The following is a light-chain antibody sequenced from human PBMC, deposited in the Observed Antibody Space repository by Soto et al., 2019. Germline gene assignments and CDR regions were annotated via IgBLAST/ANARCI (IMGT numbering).Light chain of an antibody. Sequence: NFMLTQPHSVSESPGKTVTISCTRSSGSIASNYVQWYQQRPGSAPTTVIYEDNQRPSGVPDRFSGSIDSSSNSASLAISGLKTEDEADYYCQSYEFDGPHVVFGGGTKVTVL. CDR2: EDN. CDR3: QSYEFDGPHVV. CDR1: SGSIASNY. J-gene: IGLJ2*01. V-gene: IGLV6-57*04.